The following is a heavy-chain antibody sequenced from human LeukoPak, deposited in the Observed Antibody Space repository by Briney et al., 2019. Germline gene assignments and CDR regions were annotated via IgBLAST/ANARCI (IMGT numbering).Heavy chain of an antibody. CDR1: GGSFSSSSHY. CDR2: FYYSGST. D-gene: IGHD4-23*01. V-gene: IGHV4-39*01. CDR3: ARIDGGHHLSPFDY. Sequence: SETLSLTCTVSGGSFSSSSHYWGWIRQPPGKGLEWIGSFYYSGSTYYNPSLRSRVTISVDTSKNQFSLKLSSVTAADTAIYYCARIDGGHHLSPFDYWGQGTLVTVSS. J-gene: IGHJ4*02.